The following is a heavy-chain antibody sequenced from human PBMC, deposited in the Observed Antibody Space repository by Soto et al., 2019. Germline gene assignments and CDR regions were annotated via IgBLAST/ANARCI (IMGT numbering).Heavy chain of an antibody. V-gene: IGHV1-18*01. CDR3: AREGAENRGKGLWSEPHVEYHGMDV. Sequence: QVQLVQSGAEVKKPGASVKVSCKASGYTFTRYGISWVRQAPGQGLEWMGWMRVYNGNTNYAQKVQGRVTITTETSTNTTYMELRSLRSDDTAVYYCAREGAENRGKGLWSEPHVEYHGMDVWGQGTTVTVCS. D-gene: IGHD3-3*01. CDR1: GYTFTRYG. J-gene: IGHJ6*02. CDR2: MRVYNGNT.